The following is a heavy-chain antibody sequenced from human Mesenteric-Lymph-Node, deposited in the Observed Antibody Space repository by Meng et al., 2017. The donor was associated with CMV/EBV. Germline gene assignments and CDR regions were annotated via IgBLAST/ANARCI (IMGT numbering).Heavy chain of an antibody. CDR2: LSDSGSA. CDR3: ARDYYDSSGYSPPYYYYGMDV. D-gene: IGHD3-22*01. CDR1: GGSFNSGAYH. Sequence: SETLSLTCTVSGGSFNSGAYHWSWIRQHPGKGLVWVGSLSDSGSAYHNPSLKSRVTKSADTSKNLFSLKLSCVTAADTAVYYCARDYYDSSGYSPPYYYYGMDVWGQGTTVTVSS. V-gene: IGHV4-31*03. J-gene: IGHJ6*02.